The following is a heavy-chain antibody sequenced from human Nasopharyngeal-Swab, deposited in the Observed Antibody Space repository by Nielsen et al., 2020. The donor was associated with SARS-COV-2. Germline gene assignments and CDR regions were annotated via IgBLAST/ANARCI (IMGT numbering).Heavy chain of an antibody. CDR3: ARGLGDDILTGYSMDV. CDR1: GGTFSSYA. V-gene: IGHV1-69*10. CDR2: IIPILGIA. J-gene: IGHJ6*02. Sequence: SVKVSCKASGGTFSSYAISWVRQAPGQGLEWMGGIIPILGIANYAQKFQGGVTITADKSTSTAYMELSSLRSEDTAVYYCARGLGDDILTGYSMDVWGQGTTVTVSS. D-gene: IGHD3-9*01.